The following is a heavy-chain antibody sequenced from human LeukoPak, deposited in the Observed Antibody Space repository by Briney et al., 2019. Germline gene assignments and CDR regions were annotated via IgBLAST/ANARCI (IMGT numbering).Heavy chain of an antibody. J-gene: IGHJ4*02. CDR1: GGTFSSYA. Sequence: SVKVSCRASGGTFSSYAISWVRQAPGQGLEWMGRIIPIFGTANYAQKFQGRVTITTDESTSTAYMELSSLRSEDTAVYYCAREGDGYNFDYWGQGTLVTVSS. D-gene: IGHD5-24*01. CDR2: IIPIFGTA. V-gene: IGHV1-69*05. CDR3: AREGDGYNFDY.